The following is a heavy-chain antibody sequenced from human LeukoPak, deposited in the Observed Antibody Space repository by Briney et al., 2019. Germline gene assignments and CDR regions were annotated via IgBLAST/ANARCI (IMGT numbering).Heavy chain of an antibody. Sequence: ASVKVSCKASGYTFTSYYMHWVRQAPGQGLVWMGIINPSGGSTSYAQKFQGRVTMTRDTSTSTVYMELSSLRSEDTAVYYCARTPRFGELLFYYFDYWGQGTLVTVSS. CDR3: ARTPRFGELLFYYFDY. V-gene: IGHV1-46*01. CDR1: GYTFTSYY. D-gene: IGHD3-10*01. J-gene: IGHJ4*02. CDR2: INPSGGST.